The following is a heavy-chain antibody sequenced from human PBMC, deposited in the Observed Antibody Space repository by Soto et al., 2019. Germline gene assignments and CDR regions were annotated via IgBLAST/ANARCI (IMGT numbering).Heavy chain of an antibody. D-gene: IGHD6-6*01. J-gene: IGHJ6*02. CDR3: AKTHSSSPLPFYYYYGMDV. Sequence: GGSLRLSCAASGFTFSSYAMSWVRQAPGKGLEWVSAISGSGGSTYYADSVKGRFTISRDNSKNTLYLQMNSLRAEDTAVYYCAKTHSSSPLPFYYYYGMDVWGQGTTVTVSS. CDR2: ISGSGGST. CDR1: GFTFSSYA. V-gene: IGHV3-23*01.